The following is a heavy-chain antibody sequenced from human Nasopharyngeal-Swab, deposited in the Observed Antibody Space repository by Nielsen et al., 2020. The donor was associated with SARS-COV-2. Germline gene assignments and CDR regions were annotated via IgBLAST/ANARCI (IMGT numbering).Heavy chain of an antibody. Sequence: GESLKISCAASGFTVSNTYMSWVRQAPGKGLEWVSVLYSFSSTYDADSVRGRFTISRDSSKNTLYLQMNSLRVEDTAVYYCARGIYDSAVPYMDLWGKGTTVTVSS. CDR2: LYSFSST. J-gene: IGHJ6*03. CDR1: GFTVSNTY. CDR3: ARGIYDSAVPYMDL. D-gene: IGHD3-10*01. V-gene: IGHV3-53*01.